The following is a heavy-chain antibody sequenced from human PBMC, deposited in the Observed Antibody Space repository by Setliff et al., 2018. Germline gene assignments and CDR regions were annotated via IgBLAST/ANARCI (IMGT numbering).Heavy chain of an antibody. CDR3: ARHGLELRPYYNWFDP. CDR2: IYPGDSHT. J-gene: IGHJ5*02. D-gene: IGHD1-7*01. Sequence: GESLKISCKGSGYSFTSYWIGWVRQMPGKGLEWMGIIYPGDSHTRYSPSFQGQVTMSADKSINTAYLQWSNLKASDTAMYYCARHGLELRPYYNWFDPWGQGTLVTVSS. CDR1: GYSFTSYW. V-gene: IGHV5-51*01.